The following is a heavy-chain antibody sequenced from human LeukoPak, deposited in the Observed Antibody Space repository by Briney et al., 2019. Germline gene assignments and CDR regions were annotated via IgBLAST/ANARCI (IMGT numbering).Heavy chain of an antibody. CDR2: IRYDGSNK. CDR3: ARRIITRWDFDWSGYDY. V-gene: IGHV3-30*02. CDR1: GFTFSSYG. D-gene: IGHD3-9*01. J-gene: IGHJ4*02. Sequence: GGSLRLSCAASGFTFSSYGMHWVRQAPGKGLEWVAFIRYDGSNKYYADSVKGRFTISRDNAKNSLYLQMNSLRAEDTAVYYCARRIITRWDFDWSGYDYWGQGTLVTVSS.